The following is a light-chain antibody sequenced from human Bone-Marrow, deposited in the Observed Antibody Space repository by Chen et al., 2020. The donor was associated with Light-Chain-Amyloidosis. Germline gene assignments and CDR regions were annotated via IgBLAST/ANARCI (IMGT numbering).Light chain of an antibody. Sequence: EILLTQSPGTLSLSPGERVTLSCRASQSISKNYVAWYQQRRGQAPRLRIYGASNRATGIPDRFSGSGSGTDFTLTSSELGPEDFAGYCCQQYGTSPDYTFGQGTRL. J-gene: IGKJ2*01. CDR3: QQYGTSPDYT. V-gene: IGKV3-20*01. CDR2: GAS. CDR1: QSISKNY.